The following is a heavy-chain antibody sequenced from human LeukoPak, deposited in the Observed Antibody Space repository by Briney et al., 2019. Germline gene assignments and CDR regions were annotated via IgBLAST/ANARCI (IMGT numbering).Heavy chain of an antibody. CDR1: GYTFTGYY. J-gene: IGHJ4*02. V-gene: IGHV1-2*02. D-gene: IGHD1-1*01. Sequence: ASVKVSCKASGYTFTGYYMHWVRQAPGQGLEWMGWINPNSGGTNYAQKFQGRVTMTRDTSINTAYVQWSSLKASDAAMYYCARHVSGTWHYFDYWGQGTLVTVHS. CDR3: ARHVSGTWHYFDY. CDR2: INPNSGGT.